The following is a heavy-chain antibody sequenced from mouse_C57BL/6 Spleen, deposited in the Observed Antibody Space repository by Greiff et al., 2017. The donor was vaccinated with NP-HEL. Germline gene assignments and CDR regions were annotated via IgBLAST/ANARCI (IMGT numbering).Heavy chain of an antibody. CDR1: GYAFTNYL. CDR3: ARSGCLDAMDY. CDR2: INPGSGGT. D-gene: IGHD3-1*01. Sequence: VQLQQSGAELVRPGTSVKVSCKASGYAFTNYLIEWVKQRPGQGLEWIGVINPGSGGTNYNEKFKGKATLTADKSSSTAYMQLSSLTSEDSAVYFCARSGCLDAMDYWGQGTSVTVSS. J-gene: IGHJ4*01. V-gene: IGHV1-54*01.